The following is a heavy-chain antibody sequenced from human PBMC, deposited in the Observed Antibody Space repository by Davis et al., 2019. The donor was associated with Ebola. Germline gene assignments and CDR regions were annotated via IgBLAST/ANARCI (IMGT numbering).Heavy chain of an antibody. CDR3: VRTGSSRDNYYAMDV. V-gene: IGHV3-9*01. J-gene: IGHJ6*02. CDR2: ISWDNKNI. CDR1: GFSFAAYA. Sequence: PGGSLRPSCAASGFSFAAYAMNWVRQIPGKGLVWVSSISWDNKNIAYVDSVKGRFTISRDNAKNSLYLQMNSLRPDDTAFYYCVRTGSSRDNYYAMDVWGRGTLVT. D-gene: IGHD1/OR15-1a*01.